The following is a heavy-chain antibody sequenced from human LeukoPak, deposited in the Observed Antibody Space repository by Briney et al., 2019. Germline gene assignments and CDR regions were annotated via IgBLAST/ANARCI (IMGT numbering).Heavy chain of an antibody. D-gene: IGHD3-10*01. Sequence: GGSLRLSCAASGFTFSNAWMSWVRQAPGKGLEWVGRIKSKTDGGTTDYAAPVKGSFTISRDDSKNTLYLQMNSLKTEDTAVYYCTTDPLYYYGSGSYYNFDYWGQGTLVTVSS. CDR3: TTDPLYYYGSGSYYNFDY. CDR1: GFTFSNAW. CDR2: IKSKTDGGTT. V-gene: IGHV3-15*01. J-gene: IGHJ4*02.